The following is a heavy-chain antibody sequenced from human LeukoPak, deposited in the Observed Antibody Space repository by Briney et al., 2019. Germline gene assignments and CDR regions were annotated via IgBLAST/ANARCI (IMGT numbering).Heavy chain of an antibody. J-gene: IGHJ4*02. Sequence: PGRSLRLSCTASGFTFGDYAMSWFRQAPGKGLEWVGFIRSKAYGGTTEYAASVKGRFTISRDDSKSIAYLQMNSLKTEDTAVYYCTRGTYDYADYWGQGTLVTVSS. CDR2: IRSKAYGGTT. CDR1: GFTFGDYA. CDR3: TRGTYDYADY. D-gene: IGHD4-17*01. V-gene: IGHV3-49*03.